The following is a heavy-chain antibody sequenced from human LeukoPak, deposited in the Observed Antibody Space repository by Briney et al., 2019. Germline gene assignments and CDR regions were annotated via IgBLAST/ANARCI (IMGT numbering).Heavy chain of an antibody. CDR3: ARALPHVRSGYYYYYMDV. CDR1: GYTFTGYY. CDR2: IDPNSGGT. J-gene: IGHJ6*03. Sequence: ASVKVSCKASGYTFTGYYIHWVRQAPGQGLEWMGWIDPNSGGTNYAQKFQGRVTMTRDTSTSTVYMELNSLRSDDTAVYHCARALPHVRSGYYYYYMDVWGKGTTVTISS. D-gene: IGHD6-25*01. V-gene: IGHV1-2*02.